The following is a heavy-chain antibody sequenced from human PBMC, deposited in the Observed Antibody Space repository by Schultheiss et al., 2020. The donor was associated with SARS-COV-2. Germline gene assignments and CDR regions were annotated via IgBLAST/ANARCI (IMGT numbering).Heavy chain of an antibody. CDR3: AKDGPSSGWPAEDYYYGMDV. Sequence: GGSLRLSCAASAFTFSTYAMSWVRQAPGKGLEWVSTISHSGKSTFYTDSVKGRFTISRDNSKSTLYLQMNSLRAEDTAVYYCAKDGPSSGWPAEDYYYGMDVWGQGTTVTVSS. CDR2: ISHSGKST. V-gene: IGHV3-23*01. D-gene: IGHD6-19*01. J-gene: IGHJ6*02. CDR1: AFTFSTYA.